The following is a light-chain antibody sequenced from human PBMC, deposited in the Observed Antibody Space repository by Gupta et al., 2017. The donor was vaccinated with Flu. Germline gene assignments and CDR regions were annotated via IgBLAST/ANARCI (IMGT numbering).Light chain of an antibody. CDR3: QQYHVSSTT. CDR2: KAS. V-gene: IGKV1-5*03. CDR1: QNIFSW. Sequence: DIQMTQSPSTLSASVGDRVTITCRASQNIFSWLAWYQQKPGKAPKLLIYKASTLQSGVPSRFSGSGSGTEFTLAISILQPDDFATYYCQQYHVSSTTFGQGTKVEIK. J-gene: IGKJ1*01.